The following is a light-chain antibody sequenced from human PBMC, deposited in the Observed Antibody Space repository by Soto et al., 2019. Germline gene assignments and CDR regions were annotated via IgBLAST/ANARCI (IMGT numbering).Light chain of an antibody. Sequence: SALATPASVSGFPGQSITISCTGTSSDVGGYNYVSWFQHHPGKAPKLIIYEVSYRPSGGSNRFSGSKSGDTASLTISGLQAEDEADYYCSSFTNTITRYDFGTGTKVTVL. CDR3: SSFTNTITRYD. CDR2: EVS. CDR1: SSDVGGYNY. V-gene: IGLV2-14*01. J-gene: IGLJ1*01.